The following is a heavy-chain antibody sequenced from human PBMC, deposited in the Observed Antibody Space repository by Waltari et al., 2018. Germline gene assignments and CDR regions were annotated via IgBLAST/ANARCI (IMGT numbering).Heavy chain of an antibody. CDR2: VNHNSGNT. D-gene: IGHD3-3*01. J-gene: IGHJ6*02. CDR1: GYTFTSYD. V-gene: IGHV1-8*01. CDR3: ARGRITIFGVTPGGMDV. Sequence: QVQLVQSGAEVKKPGASVKVSCKASGYTFTSYDINWVRQATGQGLEWMGGVNHNSGNTGYAQKFQGRVTMTRNTSISTAYMGLSSLRSEDTAVYYCARGRITIFGVTPGGMDVWGQGTTVTVSS.